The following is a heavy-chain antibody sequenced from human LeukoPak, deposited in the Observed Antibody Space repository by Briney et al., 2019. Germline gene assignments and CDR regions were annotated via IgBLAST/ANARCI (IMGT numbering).Heavy chain of an antibody. CDR2: INTAGSST. J-gene: IGHJ4*02. Sequence: PGGSLRLSCAASGFTFSVYWMSWVRQAPGKGLVWVSRINTAGSSTTYSDSVKGRFTISRDNAKNTVYLQMNSLRAEDTAVYYCATDTSSSPLSPLDYWGQGTLVTVSS. D-gene: IGHD6-6*01. CDR1: GFTFSVYW. CDR3: ATDTSSSPLSPLDY. V-gene: IGHV3-74*01.